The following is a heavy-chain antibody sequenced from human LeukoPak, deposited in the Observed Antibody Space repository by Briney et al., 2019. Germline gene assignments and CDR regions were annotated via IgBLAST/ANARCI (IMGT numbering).Heavy chain of an antibody. Sequence: GGPLRHSCAASGFTFSGSAIHWVRQSSGKGLEWVGQIDKKDKGYATATAYAASVKGRFTISRDDSINTAYLQMKSLKTEDTALYYCTRDSGTYNWFDPWGQGTLVTVSS. J-gene: IGHJ5*02. D-gene: IGHD1-26*01. CDR2: IDKKDKGYATAT. CDR3: TRDSGTYNWFDP. V-gene: IGHV3-73*01. CDR1: GFTFSGSA.